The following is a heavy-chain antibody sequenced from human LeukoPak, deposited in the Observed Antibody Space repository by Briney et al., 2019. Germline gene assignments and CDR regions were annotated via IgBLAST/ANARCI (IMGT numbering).Heavy chain of an antibody. D-gene: IGHD1-26*01. V-gene: IGHV5-51*01. CDR2: IYPSDSDT. CDR3: ARQSVGAPTGHYFDS. CDR1: GYSFTSNW. J-gene: IGHJ4*02. Sequence: GESLKISCKCSGYSFTSNWIGWVRQMPGKGLEWMGIIYPSDSDTRYSPSFEGQVTISADKSIITAYLQWSSLKASDTAMYYCARQSVGAPTGHYFDSWGQGTLVTVSS.